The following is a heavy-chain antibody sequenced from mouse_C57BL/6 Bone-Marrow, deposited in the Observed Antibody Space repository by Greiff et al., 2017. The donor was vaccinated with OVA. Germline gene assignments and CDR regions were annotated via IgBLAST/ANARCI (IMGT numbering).Heavy chain of an antibody. D-gene: IGHD2-3*01. CDR2: INPSSGYT. CDR1: GYTFTSYT. J-gene: IGHJ3*01. CDR3: GRNVYFFAY. Sequence: QVQLKESGAELARPGASVKMSCKASGYTFTSYTMHWVKQRPGQGLEWIGYINPSSGYTKYNQKFKDKATLTADKSSSTAYMQLSSLTSEDSAVYYCGRNVYFFAYWGQGTLVTVSA. V-gene: IGHV1-4*01.